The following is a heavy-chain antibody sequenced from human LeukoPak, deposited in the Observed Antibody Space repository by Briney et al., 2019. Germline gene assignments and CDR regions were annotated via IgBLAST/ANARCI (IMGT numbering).Heavy chain of an antibody. CDR2: IYTSGST. CDR1: GGSISSGSYY. J-gene: IGHJ4*02. CDR3: AREGFLEWNGLDY. V-gene: IGHV4-61*02. D-gene: IGHD3-3*01. Sequence: PSQTLSLTCTVSGGSISSGSYYWSWIRQPAGKGLEWIGRIYTSGSTNYNPSLKSRVTISVDTSKNQFSLKLSSVTAADTAVYYCAREGFLEWNGLDYWGQGTLVTVSS.